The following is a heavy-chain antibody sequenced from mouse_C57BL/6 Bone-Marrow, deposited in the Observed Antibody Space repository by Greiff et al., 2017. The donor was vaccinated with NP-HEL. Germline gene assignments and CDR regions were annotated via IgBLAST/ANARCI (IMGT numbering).Heavy chain of an antibody. V-gene: IGHV5-9-1*02. CDR3: TRDFDGYYPYYYAMDY. CDR2: ISSGGDYI. D-gene: IGHD2-3*01. CDR1: GFTFSSYA. J-gene: IGHJ4*01. Sequence: EVQGVESGEGLVKPGGSLKLSCAASGFTFSSYAMSWVRQTPEKRLEWVAYISSGGDYIYYADTVKGRFTISRDNARNTLYLQMSSLKSEDTAMYYCTRDFDGYYPYYYAMDYWGQGTSVTVSS.